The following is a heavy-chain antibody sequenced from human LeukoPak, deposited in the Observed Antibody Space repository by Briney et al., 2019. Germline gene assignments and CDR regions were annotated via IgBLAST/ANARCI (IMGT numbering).Heavy chain of an antibody. V-gene: IGHV3-48*03. CDR1: EFSVGSNY. J-gene: IGHJ6*04. Sequence: PGGSLRLSCAASEFSVGSNYMTWVRQAPGKGLEWVSYISSSGSTIYYADSVKGRFTISRDNAKNSLYLQMNSLRAEDTAVYYCAELGITMIGGVWGKGTTVTISS. D-gene: IGHD3-10*02. CDR3: AELGITMIGGV. CDR2: ISSSGSTI.